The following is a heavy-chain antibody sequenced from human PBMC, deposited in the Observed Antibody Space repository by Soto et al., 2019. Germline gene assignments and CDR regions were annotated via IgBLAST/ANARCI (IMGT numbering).Heavy chain of an antibody. CDR3: GNELRGGIAV. D-gene: IGHD1-7*01. Sequence: QVHLVQSGAEVKQPGASVKVSCKASGYTFSVYHMHWVRQAPGQGLEWMGWVHPNSGGTNYAQSFEGRVTMTRDTSINTDYMELSSLASDGTAVYYGGNELRGGIAVGGQGTTVTVSS. CDR2: VHPNSGGT. V-gene: IGHV1-2*02. CDR1: GYTFSVYH. J-gene: IGHJ6*02.